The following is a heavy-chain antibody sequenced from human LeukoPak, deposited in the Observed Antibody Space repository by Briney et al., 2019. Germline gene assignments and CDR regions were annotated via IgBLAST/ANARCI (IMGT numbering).Heavy chain of an antibody. CDR1: GFTFSDYY. V-gene: IGHV3-11*04. J-gene: IGHJ5*02. CDR3: ARDSIVVVPAAIGNWFDP. D-gene: IGHD2-2*01. CDR2: ISSSGSTI. Sequence: GGSLRLSCAASGFTFSDYYMSWIRQAPGKGLEWVSYISSSGSTIYYADSVKGRFTISRDNAKNSLYLQMNSLRAEDTAVYYCARDSIVVVPAAIGNWFDPWGQGTLVTVSS.